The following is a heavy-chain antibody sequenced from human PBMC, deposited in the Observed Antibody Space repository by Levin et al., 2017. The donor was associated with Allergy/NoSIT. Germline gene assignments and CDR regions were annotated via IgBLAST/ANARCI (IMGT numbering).Heavy chain of an antibody. CDR3: ARDCRMYSSSWNEDWFDP. J-gene: IGHJ5*02. CDR2: IKQDGSEK. Sequence: GESLKISCAASGFTFSSYWMSWVRQAPGKGLEWVANIKQDGSEKYYVDSVKGRFTISRDNAKNSLYLQMNSLRAEDTAVYYCARDCRMYSSSWNEDWFDPWGQGTLVTVSS. D-gene: IGHD6-13*01. V-gene: IGHV3-7*01. CDR1: GFTFSSYW.